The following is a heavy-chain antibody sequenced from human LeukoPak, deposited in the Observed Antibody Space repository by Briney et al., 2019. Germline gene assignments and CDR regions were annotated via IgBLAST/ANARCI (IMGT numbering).Heavy chain of an antibody. Sequence: SVKVSCKASGGTFSSYAISWVRQAPGQGLEWMGRIIPILGIANYAQKFQGRVTIIADKSTSTAYMELSSLRSEDTAVYYCARGESGYPDYWGQGTLVTVSS. D-gene: IGHD3-22*01. V-gene: IGHV1-69*04. CDR2: IIPILGIA. CDR1: GGTFSSYA. J-gene: IGHJ4*02. CDR3: ARGESGYPDY.